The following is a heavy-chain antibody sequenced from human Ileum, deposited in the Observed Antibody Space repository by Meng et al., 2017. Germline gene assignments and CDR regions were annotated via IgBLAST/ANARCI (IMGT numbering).Heavy chain of an antibody. D-gene: IGHD3-10*01. J-gene: IGHJ4*02. CDR2: INHDASET. V-gene: IGHV3-7*01. CDR3: TRDRNYGSGSLD. Sequence: GESLKISCAASEFTFSSYWMTWIRQAPGKGLEWVATINHDASETYYVDSEKGRFTISRDNAKKSLFLQMNSLGAEDTAVYYCTRDRNYGSGSLDWGQGTLVTVSS. CDR1: EFTFSSYW.